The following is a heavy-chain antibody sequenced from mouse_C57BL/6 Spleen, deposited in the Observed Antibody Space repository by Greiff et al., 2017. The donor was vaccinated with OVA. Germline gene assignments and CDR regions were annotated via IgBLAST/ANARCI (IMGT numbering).Heavy chain of an antibody. CDR3: ARSPSYDEGYYFDY. J-gene: IGHJ2*01. D-gene: IGHD2-12*01. V-gene: IGHV8-8*01. Sequence: QVQLKQSGPGILQPSQTLSLTCSFSGFSLSTFGMGVGWIRQPSGKGLEWLAHIWWDDDKYYNPALKSRLTISKDTSKNQVFLKIANVDTADTATYYCARSPSYDEGYYFDYWGQGTTLTVSS. CDR2: IWWDDDK. CDR1: GFSLSTFGMG.